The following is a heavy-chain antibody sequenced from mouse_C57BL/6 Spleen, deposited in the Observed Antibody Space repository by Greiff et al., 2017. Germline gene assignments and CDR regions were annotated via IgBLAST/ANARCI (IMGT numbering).Heavy chain of an antibody. J-gene: IGHJ3*01. CDR3: ARTHYYGSSPFAY. Sequence: EVHLVESGGGLVQPGGSLSLSCAASGFTFTDYYMSWVRQPPGKALEWLGFIRNKANGYTTEYSASMKGRFTISRDNSQSILYLQIDALRAEDSATYYCARTHYYGSSPFAYWGQGTLVTVSA. V-gene: IGHV7-3*01. D-gene: IGHD1-1*01. CDR1: GFTFTDYY. CDR2: IRNKANGYTT.